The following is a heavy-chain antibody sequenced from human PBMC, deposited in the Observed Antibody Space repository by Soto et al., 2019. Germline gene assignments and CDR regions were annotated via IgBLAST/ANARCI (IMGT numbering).Heavy chain of an antibody. CDR1: GYTFTTYG. Sequence: QVQLVQSGAEVKRPWASVKFSCKASGYTFTTYGITWVRQAPGQGLEWMGWISPYSPNTNYAQNLQGRVTMTRDTSTSTAYMELRSLRSDDTAVYYCARVLDSSGYMTPDFDYWGQGTLVTVSS. D-gene: IGHD3-22*01. J-gene: IGHJ4*02. CDR3: ARVLDSSGYMTPDFDY. V-gene: IGHV1-18*01. CDR2: ISPYSPNT.